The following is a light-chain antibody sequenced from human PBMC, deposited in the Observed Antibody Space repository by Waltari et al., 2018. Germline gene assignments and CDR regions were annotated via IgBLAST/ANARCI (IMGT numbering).Light chain of an antibody. CDR3: QTGGHGTWV. J-gene: IGLJ3*02. CDR1: SGHSTNI. V-gene: IGLV4-69*01. Sequence: QLVLTQSPSASASLGASVKLTCTLSSGHSTNIIAWLQQQPEKGPRFLMNVKSDGSHNKGVGIPDRFSGSSSGAERYLTISSLQSGDEADYYCQTGGHGTWVFGGGTRLTVL. CDR2: VKSDGSH.